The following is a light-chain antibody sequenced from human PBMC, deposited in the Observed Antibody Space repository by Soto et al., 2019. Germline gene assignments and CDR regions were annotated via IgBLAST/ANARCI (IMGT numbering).Light chain of an antibody. CDR3: QQYNNWPWT. J-gene: IGKJ1*01. CDR2: GAD. V-gene: IGKV3-15*01. Sequence: EIVMTQSPATLSVSPGERATLSCRASQSVGSDLAWYQQKPGQAPRLLIYGADTRATGIPARFSGSGSGTDFTLTISSLQSEDFAVYYCQQYNNWPWTFGQGTKVDNK. CDR1: QSVGSD.